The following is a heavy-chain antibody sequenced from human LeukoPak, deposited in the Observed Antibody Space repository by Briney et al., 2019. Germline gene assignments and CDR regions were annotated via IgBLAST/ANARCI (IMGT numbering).Heavy chain of an antibody. V-gene: IGHV3-7*01. J-gene: IGHJ6*03. Sequence: PGGSLRLSCAASGFTFSTYWMSWVRQAPGKGLEWVANIKQDGSEEYYVDSVKGRFTISRDNAKNSLYLQMNSLRAEDTAVYYCAMSNSQARDYYYYMDVWGKGTTVTVSS. CDR1: GFTFSTYW. CDR3: AMSNSQARDYYYYMDV. D-gene: IGHD1-7*01. CDR2: IKQDGSEE.